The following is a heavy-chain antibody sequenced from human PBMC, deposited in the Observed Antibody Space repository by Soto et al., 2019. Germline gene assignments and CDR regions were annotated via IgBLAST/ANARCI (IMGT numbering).Heavy chain of an antibody. CDR1: GFTFSSYE. Sequence: GGSLRLSCAASGFTFSSYEMNWVRQAPGKGLEWVSYISSSGSTIYYADSVKGRFTISRDNAKNSLYLQMNSLRAEDTAVYYCARDADGDYFDYWGQGTLVTVSS. CDR2: ISSSGSTI. J-gene: IGHJ4*02. CDR3: ARDADGDYFDY. V-gene: IGHV3-48*03.